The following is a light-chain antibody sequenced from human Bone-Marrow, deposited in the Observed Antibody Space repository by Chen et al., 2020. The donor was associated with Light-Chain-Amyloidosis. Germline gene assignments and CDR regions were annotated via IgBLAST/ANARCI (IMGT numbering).Light chain of an antibody. CDR1: SNDIGSYDL. V-gene: IGLV2-23*02. Sequence: QSALTQPASVSGSPGQSITLSCTGTSNDIGSYDLISWYQQHPGNAPRVIIYDVNKRPSGVSNRFSCSKSGNTASLTSSVLQAEDEANYYCCAHAGSFMWVFGGGTKVTVL. CDR2: DVN. CDR3: CAHAGSFMWV. J-gene: IGLJ3*02.